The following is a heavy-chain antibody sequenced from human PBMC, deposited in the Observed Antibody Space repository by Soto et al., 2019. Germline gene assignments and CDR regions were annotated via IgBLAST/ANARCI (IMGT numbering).Heavy chain of an antibody. CDR3: ASTYAVSGYYYLYLGMDV. D-gene: IGHD3-22*01. CDR1: GGTFSSYA. Sequence: QVQLVQSGAEVKKPGSSVKVSCKASGGTFSSYAISWVRQAPGQGLEWMGGISPIFGTANYAEKFQGRVTMTADESTSTAHMELSSVRYEDTSVCYCASTYAVSGYYYLYLGMDVWGQGTTVTVSS. CDR2: ISPIFGTA. V-gene: IGHV1-69*01. J-gene: IGHJ6*02.